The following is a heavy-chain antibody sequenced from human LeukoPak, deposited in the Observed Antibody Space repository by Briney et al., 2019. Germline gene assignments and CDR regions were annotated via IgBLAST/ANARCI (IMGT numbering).Heavy chain of an antibody. CDR2: INPNTGDT. CDR3: ARDVPSYFDFWSGLTGFDP. Sequence: ASVRVSCKASGYTFIGFYIHWVRQAPGQGLEWMGCINPNTGDTHYTQNFQGRVTMTRDTSITAAYMELSGLSSNDTAVYYCARDVPSYFDFWSGLTGFDPWGQGTLVTVSS. V-gene: IGHV1-2*02. CDR1: GYTFIGFY. D-gene: IGHD3-3*01. J-gene: IGHJ5*02.